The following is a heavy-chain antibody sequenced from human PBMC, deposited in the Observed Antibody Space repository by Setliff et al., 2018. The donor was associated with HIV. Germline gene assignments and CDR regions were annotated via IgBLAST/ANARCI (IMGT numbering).Heavy chain of an antibody. CDR1: GYSFTDYP. CDR2: INPNSGGT. D-gene: IGHD6-19*01. V-gene: IGHV1-2*02. CDR3: ARGIQWSSAWYGY. J-gene: IGHJ4*02. Sequence: ASVKVSCKASGYSFTDYPLHWVRQVPGHGLEWMGWINPNSGGTNYAQRFQGRVTMTRDTSISTAYMELSRLRSDDTAVYFCARGIQWSSAWYGYWGQG.